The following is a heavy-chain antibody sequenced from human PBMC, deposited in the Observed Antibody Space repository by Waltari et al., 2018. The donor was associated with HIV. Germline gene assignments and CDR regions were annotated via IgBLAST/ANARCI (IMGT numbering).Heavy chain of an antibody. Sequence: QVQLVQSGAEVKKPGASVKVSCKASGYTFTSYYMHWVRQAPGQGLEWMGIINPSGGSTSYAQKFQGRVTMTRDTSTSTVYMELSSLRSEDTAVYYCAMYDSSGYYLDYWGQGTLVTVSS. J-gene: IGHJ4*02. CDR1: GYTFTSYY. CDR2: INPSGGST. D-gene: IGHD3-22*01. CDR3: AMYDSSGYYLDY. V-gene: IGHV1-46*01.